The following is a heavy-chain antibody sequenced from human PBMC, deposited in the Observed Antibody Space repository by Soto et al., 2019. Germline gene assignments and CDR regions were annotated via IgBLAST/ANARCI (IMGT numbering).Heavy chain of an antibody. CDR3: ARGPNCSGGSCYSGGDY. V-gene: IGHV4-34*01. CDR2: INHSGST. D-gene: IGHD2-15*01. J-gene: IGHJ4*02. Sequence: QVQLQQWGAGLLKPSETLSLTCAVYGGSFSGYYWSWIRQPPGKGLEWIGEINHSGSTNYNPSLMRRITISVDTSKNQFSLKLSSVTAADTAVYYCARGPNCSGGSCYSGGDYWGQGTLVTVSS. CDR1: GGSFSGYY.